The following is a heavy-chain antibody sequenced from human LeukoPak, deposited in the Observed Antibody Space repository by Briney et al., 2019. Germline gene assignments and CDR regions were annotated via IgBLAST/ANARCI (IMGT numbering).Heavy chain of an antibody. CDR1: GGSISSSGHY. CDR2: LHYSGST. V-gene: IGHV4-39*01. CDR3: ARHRDGYNRPLDY. J-gene: IGHJ4*02. D-gene: IGHD5-24*01. Sequence: KPSETLSLTCTVSGGSISSSGHYWGWIRQPPGKGLEWIGSLHYSGSTYHNPSLKSRITISADTSNNQLSLKLSSVAAADTAVYYCARHRDGYNRPLDYWGQGTLVTVSS.